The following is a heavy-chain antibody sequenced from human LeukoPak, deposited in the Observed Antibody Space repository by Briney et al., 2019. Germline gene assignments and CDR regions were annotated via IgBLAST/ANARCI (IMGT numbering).Heavy chain of an antibody. D-gene: IGHD6-13*01. CDR1: GFTFSTYS. CDR3: AKSAASAGRTYFDY. CDR2: VSGSGGST. V-gene: IGHV3-23*01. Sequence: GGSLRLSCAASGFTFSTYSINWVRQAPGKGLEWVSDVSGSGGSTYYADSVKGRFTISRDNSKNTLYLQMNSLRAEDTAVYYCAKSAASAGRTYFDYWGQGTLVTVSS. J-gene: IGHJ4*02.